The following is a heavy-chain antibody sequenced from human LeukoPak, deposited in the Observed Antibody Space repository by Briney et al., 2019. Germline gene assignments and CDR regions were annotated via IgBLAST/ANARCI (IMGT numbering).Heavy chain of an antibody. CDR1: GFTFSSYG. CDR3: ARGVGGYSYGTDY. J-gene: IGHJ4*02. Sequence: GGSLRLSCAASGFTFSSYGMHWVRQAPGKGLEWVAVIWYDGSNKYYADSVKGRFTISRDNSKNTLYLQMSSLRAEDTAVYYCARGVGGYSYGTDYWGQGTLVTVS. CDR2: IWYDGSNK. D-gene: IGHD5-18*01. V-gene: IGHV3-33*01.